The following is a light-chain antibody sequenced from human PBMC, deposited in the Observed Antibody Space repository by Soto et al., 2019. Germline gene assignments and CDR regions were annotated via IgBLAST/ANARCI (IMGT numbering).Light chain of an antibody. Sequence: QSALTQPASVSGSPGQSITISCAGTSSDVGGHNHVSWYQQHPGKAPKLMIYDVSYRPSGVSNRFSASKSGNTASLTISGLQTEDEADYYCSSYTSSSTYVVFGGGTQLTVL. V-gene: IGLV2-14*01. CDR2: DVS. CDR1: SSDVGGHNH. J-gene: IGLJ2*01. CDR3: SSYTSSSTYVV.